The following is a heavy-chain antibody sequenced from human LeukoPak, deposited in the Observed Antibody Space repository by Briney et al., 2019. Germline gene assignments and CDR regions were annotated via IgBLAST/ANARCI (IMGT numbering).Heavy chain of an antibody. D-gene: IGHD3-3*01. J-gene: IGHJ6*02. CDR3: ARVPNYDFWSGYYRSSGYYYGMDV. Sequence: SETLSPTCTVSGGSISSYYWSWIRQPPGKGLEWIGYIYYSGSTNYNPSLKSRVTISVDTSKNQFSLKLSSVTAADTAVYYCARVPNYDFWSGYYRSSGYYYGMDVWGQGTTVTVSS. V-gene: IGHV4-59*12. CDR2: IYYSGST. CDR1: GGSISSYY.